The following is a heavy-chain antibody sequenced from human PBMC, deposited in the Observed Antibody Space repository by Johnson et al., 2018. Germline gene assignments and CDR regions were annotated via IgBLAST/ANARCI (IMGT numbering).Heavy chain of an antibody. CDR3: AKPRLLRNFPDAFDI. Sequence: QVQLVQSGGGVVQPGRSLRLSCAASGFTFSSYGMHWVRPAPGKGLEWVAVISYDGSNKYYADSVKGRFTISRDNSKNTLYLQMNSLRAEDTAVYYCAKPRLLRNFPDAFDIWGQGTMVTVSS. CDR2: ISYDGSNK. V-gene: IGHV3-30*18. D-gene: IGHD1-7*01. J-gene: IGHJ3*02. CDR1: GFTFSSYG.